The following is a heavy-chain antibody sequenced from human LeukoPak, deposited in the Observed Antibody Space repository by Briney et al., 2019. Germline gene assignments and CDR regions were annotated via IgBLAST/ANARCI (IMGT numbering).Heavy chain of an antibody. CDR3: TVSSIAAAVTYYFDY. Sequence: GGSLRLSCTASGFTFGDYAMSWFRQAPGKGLEWVGFIRSKAYGGTTEYAASVKGRFTISRDDSKSIAYLQMNSLKTEDTAVYYCTVSSIAAAVTYYFDYWGQGTLVTVSS. V-gene: IGHV3-49*03. J-gene: IGHJ4*02. CDR1: GFTFGDYA. D-gene: IGHD6-13*01. CDR2: IRSKAYGGTT.